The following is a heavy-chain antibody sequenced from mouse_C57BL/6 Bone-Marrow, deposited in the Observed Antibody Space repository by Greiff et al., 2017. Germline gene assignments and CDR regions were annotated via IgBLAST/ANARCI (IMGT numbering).Heavy chain of an antibody. CDR1: GYTFTDYY. CDR3: AREDYSNYVDY. V-gene: IGHV1-75*01. CDR2: IFPGSGST. D-gene: IGHD2-5*01. J-gene: IGHJ2*01. Sequence: QVQLQQSGPELVKPGASVKISCKASGYTFTDYYINWVKQRPGQGLEWIGWIFPGSGSTYYNEKFKGKATLTVDKSSSTAYILLSSLTSEDSAVYFCAREDYSNYVDYWGQGTTLTVSS.